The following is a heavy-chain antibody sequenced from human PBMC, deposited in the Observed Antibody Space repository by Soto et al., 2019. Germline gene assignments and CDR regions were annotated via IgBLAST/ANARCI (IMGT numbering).Heavy chain of an antibody. V-gene: IGHV3-23*01. D-gene: IGHD5-12*01. CDR1: GFTFSSYA. CDR2: ISGSGGST. J-gene: IGHJ2*01. Sequence: EVQLLESGGGLVQPGGSLRLSCAASGFTFSSYAMSWVRQAPGKGLEWVSAISGSGGSTYYADSVKGRFTISRDNSKNMLYLQMNSLRAEDTAVYYCAKGRRYSGYDYGWYFDLWGRGTLVTVSS. CDR3: AKGRRYSGYDYGWYFDL.